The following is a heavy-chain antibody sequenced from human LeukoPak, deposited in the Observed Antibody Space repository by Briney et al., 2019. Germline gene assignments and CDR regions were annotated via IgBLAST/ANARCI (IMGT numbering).Heavy chain of an antibody. D-gene: IGHD5-24*01. CDR3: ARDVGYNYLNWFVS. Sequence: GSSVKVSCKASGGTFSPYAISWLRQAPGQGLEWMGRITSKFGAASYAQKFQGRVSITTDESTNTAYMNLSSLRSEDTAMYYCARDVGYNYLNWFVSWGQGTLVTVSS. J-gene: IGHJ5*01. V-gene: IGHV1-69*05. CDR2: ITSKFGAA. CDR1: GGTFSPYA.